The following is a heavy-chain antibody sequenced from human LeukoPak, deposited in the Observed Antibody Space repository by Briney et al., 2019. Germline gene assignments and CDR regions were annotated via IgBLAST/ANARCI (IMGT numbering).Heavy chain of an antibody. Sequence: GGSPRLSCAASGFTFSSYSMNWVRQAPGKGLEWVSSISSSSSYIYYADSVKGRFTISRDNAKNSLYLQMNSLRAEDTAVYYCARAACSSTSCMFPYYFDYWGQGTLVTVSS. J-gene: IGHJ4*02. D-gene: IGHD2-2*01. V-gene: IGHV3-21*01. CDR1: GFTFSSYS. CDR3: ARAACSSTSCMFPYYFDY. CDR2: ISSSSSYI.